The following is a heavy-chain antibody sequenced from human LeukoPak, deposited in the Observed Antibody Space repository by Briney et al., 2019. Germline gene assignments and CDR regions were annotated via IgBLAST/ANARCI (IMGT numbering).Heavy chain of an antibody. J-gene: IGHJ1*01. Sequence: SETLSLTCTVSGGSISSYYWSWIRQPPGEGLEWIGYIYYSGSTTHNPSLKSRVPLSVGTSKNQFFLKLSSVTAGDTAGYYCARDGSASYPEYCQHGGQGTLDSLS. V-gene: IGHV4-59*01. CDR2: IYYSGST. CDR3: ARDGSASYPEYCQH. CDR1: GGSISSYY. D-gene: IGHD1-26*01.